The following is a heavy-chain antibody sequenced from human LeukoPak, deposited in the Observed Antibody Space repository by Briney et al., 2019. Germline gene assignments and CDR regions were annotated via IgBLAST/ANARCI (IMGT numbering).Heavy chain of an antibody. J-gene: IGHJ4*02. Sequence: GGSLRLSCAASGFTFSSYWMSWGRQAPGKGLEWVANIKQDGSEKYYVDSVKGRFTISRDNAKNSLYLQMNSLRAEATTVYYYARVGLIAVAGPLFDYWGQGTLVTVSS. CDR3: ARVGLIAVAGPLFDY. D-gene: IGHD6-19*01. V-gene: IGHV3-7*05. CDR1: GFTFSSYW. CDR2: IKQDGSEK.